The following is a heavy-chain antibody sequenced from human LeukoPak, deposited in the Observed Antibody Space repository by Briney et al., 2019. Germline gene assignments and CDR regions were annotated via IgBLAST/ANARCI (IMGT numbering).Heavy chain of an antibody. J-gene: IGHJ4*02. CDR3: ARGPPLAYDGSGYYFFDY. D-gene: IGHD3-22*01. CDR2: INHGGST. Sequence: SETLSLTCAVYGGSFSGYFWTWIRQPPGKGLEWIGEINHGGSTNYNPSLKSRVTISVDTSKNHFSLKLSSLTAADTAVYYCARGPPLAYDGSGYYFFDYWGQGTLVTVSS. CDR1: GGSFSGYF. V-gene: IGHV4-34*01.